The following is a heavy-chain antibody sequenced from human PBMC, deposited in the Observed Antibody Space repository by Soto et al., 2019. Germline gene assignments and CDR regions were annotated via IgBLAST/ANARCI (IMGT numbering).Heavy chain of an antibody. CDR1: GYTFSTYW. Sequence: GESLKISCKGSGYTFSTYWIAWVLQMPGKGLEWMGLIYPSDSDTKYSPAFQGQVTISADKSINTVYLQWTSLEASDSGMYYCARKFAPEFFDSWGQGTLVTVSS. V-gene: IGHV5-51*01. CDR3: ARKFAPEFFDS. D-gene: IGHD3-10*01. CDR2: IYPSDSDT. J-gene: IGHJ4*02.